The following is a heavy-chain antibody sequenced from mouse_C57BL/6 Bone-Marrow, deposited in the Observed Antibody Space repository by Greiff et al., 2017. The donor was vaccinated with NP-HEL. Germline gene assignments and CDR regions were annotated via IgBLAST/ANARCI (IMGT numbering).Heavy chain of an antibody. D-gene: IGHD1-1*01. CDR1: GYTFTSYW. CDR3: AREGGSKDWYFDV. Sequence: VKLQQPGTELVKPGASVKLSCKASGYTFTSYWMHLVKQRPGQGLEWIGNINPSNGGTNYNEKFKSKATLTVDKSSSTAYMQLSSLTSEDSAVYYCAREGGSKDWYFDVWGTGTTVTVSS. V-gene: IGHV1-53*01. J-gene: IGHJ1*03. CDR2: INPSNGGT.